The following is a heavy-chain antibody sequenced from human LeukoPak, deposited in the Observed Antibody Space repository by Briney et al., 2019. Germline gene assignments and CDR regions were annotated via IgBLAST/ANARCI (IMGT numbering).Heavy chain of an antibody. Sequence: SETLSLTCTVSGGSISSYYWSWIRQPPGKGLEWIGYIYYSGSTNYNPSLKSRVTISVDRSKNQFSLKLSSVTAADTAVYYCARDCLGKGTDYWGQGTLVTVSS. D-gene: IGHD3-16*01. CDR2: IYYSGST. J-gene: IGHJ4*02. V-gene: IGHV4-59*12. CDR3: ARDCLGKGTDY. CDR1: GGSISSYY.